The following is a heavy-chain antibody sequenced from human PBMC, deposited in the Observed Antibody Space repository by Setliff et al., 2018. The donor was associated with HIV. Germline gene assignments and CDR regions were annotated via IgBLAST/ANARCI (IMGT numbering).Heavy chain of an antibody. Sequence: PSETLSLTCAVYGGSFSGYYWTWIRQSPGKGLEWIGEINHSGTTTYKPSLKSRATISVDTSKKQFSLKLNSVNAAGTATYYCARYSGLGIDYWGQGTLVTVSS. CDR2: INHSGTT. CDR3: ARYSGLGIDY. V-gene: IGHV4-34*01. CDR1: GGSFSGYY. J-gene: IGHJ4*02. D-gene: IGHD1-26*01.